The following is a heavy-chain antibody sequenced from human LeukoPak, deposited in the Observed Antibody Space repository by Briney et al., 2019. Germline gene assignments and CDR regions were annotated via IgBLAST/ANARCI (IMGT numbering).Heavy chain of an antibody. CDR2: ISSSSSYI. CDR1: GFTFSSYS. V-gene: IGHV3-21*01. CDR3: ARDFQIEVVAIVATSLDY. Sequence: GGSLRLSCAASGFTFSSYSMNWVRQAPGKGLEWVSSISSSSSYIYYADSVKGRFTISRDNAKNSLYLQMNSLRAEDTAVYYCARDFQIEVVAIVATSLDYWGQGTLVTVSS. J-gene: IGHJ4*02. D-gene: IGHD5-12*01.